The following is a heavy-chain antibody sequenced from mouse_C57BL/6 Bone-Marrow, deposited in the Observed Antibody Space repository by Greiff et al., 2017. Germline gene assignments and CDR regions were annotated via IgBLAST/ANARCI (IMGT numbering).Heavy chain of an antibody. CDR2: IYPGDGDT. CDR3: SRRVSGYFDV. Sequence: VQLKESGAELVKPGASVKISCKASGYAFSSYWMNWVKQRPGKGLEWIGQIYPGDGDTNYNGKFKGKATLTADKSSSTAYMQLSSLTSEDSAVYFCSRRVSGYFDVWGTGTTVTVSS. CDR1: GYAFSSYW. J-gene: IGHJ1*03. V-gene: IGHV1-80*01.